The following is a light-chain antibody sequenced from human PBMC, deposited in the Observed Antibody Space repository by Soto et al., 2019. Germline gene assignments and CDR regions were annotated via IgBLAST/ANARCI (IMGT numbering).Light chain of an antibody. CDR3: QQYGSSLST. V-gene: IGKV3-20*01. CDR1: QSVSSSY. CDR2: GAS. Sequence: ENVATQSPGTVSLSPGERATLSCRASQSVSSSYLAWSQQNPGQAPRLLIYGASSRATGIPDRFSGSGSGTDFTLTISRLEPEDFAVYYCQQYGSSLSTFGQGTR. J-gene: IGKJ5*01.